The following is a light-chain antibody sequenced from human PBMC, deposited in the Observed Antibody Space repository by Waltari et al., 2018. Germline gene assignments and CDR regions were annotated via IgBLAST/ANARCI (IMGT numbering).Light chain of an antibody. CDR1: TSNIGTKT. CDR2: SNH. J-gene: IGLJ3*02. V-gene: IGLV1-44*01. Sequence: QSVLTQPPSASGSPGQKVTISCSGSTSNIGTKTVNWYQQFPRTAPKVVIYSNHSRPSGVPDRSSGSTPGTPASLAISGLQSEDEADYYWGSWDDSLNGWVFGGGTNLTVL. CDR3: GSWDDSLNGWV.